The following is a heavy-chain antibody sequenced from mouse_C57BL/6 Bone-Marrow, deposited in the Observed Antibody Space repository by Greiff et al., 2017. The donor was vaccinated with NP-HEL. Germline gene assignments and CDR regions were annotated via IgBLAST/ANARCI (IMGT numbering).Heavy chain of an antibody. J-gene: IGHJ4*01. D-gene: IGHD1-1*01. CDR1: GYTFTDYY. CDR2: IFPGSGST. V-gene: IGHV1-75*01. Sequence: QVQLKQSGPELVKPGASVKISCKASGYTFTDYYINWVKQRPGQGLEWIGWIFPGSGSTYYNEKFKGKATLTVDKSSSTAYMLLSSLTSEDSAVYFCAREGGSSYGDYAMDYWGQGTSVTVSS. CDR3: AREGGSSYGDYAMDY.